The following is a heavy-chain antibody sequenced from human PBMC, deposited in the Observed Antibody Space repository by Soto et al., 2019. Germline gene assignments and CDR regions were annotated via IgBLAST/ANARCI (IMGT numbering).Heavy chain of an antibody. CDR3: TRRGYCSGGSCFSAAFDI. CDR1: GYSFTNYW. V-gene: IGHV5-51*01. CDR2: IYPGDSDA. Sequence: PGESLKISCKGSGYSFTNYWIGWVRQMPGEGLEWMGIIYPGDSDARYSPSFQGQVTISADKSISTAYLHWSSLRASDTAVYYCTRRGYCSGGSCFSAAFDIWGQGTMVTVSS. J-gene: IGHJ3*02. D-gene: IGHD2-15*01.